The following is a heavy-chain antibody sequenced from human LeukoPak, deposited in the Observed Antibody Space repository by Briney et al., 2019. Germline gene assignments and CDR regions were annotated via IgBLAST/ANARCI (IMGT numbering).Heavy chain of an antibody. CDR1: GGSISSGTYY. CDR2: IDASGST. CDR3: AREGGYSYGDAPLHFEY. V-gene: IGHV4-61*02. Sequence: SETLSLTCAVYGGSISSGTYYWSWIRQPAGKGLEWIGRIDASGSTNYSPSLKSRLTISVDTSKKQFSLKLSSVTAADTAVYYCAREGGYSYGDAPLHFEYWGQGTLVTVSS. J-gene: IGHJ4*02. D-gene: IGHD5-18*01.